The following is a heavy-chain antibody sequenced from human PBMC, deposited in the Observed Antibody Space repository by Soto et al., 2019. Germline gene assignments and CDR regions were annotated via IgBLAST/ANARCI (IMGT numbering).Heavy chain of an antibody. V-gene: IGHV1-8*01. CDR1: GYTFTRYD. CDR2: MNPNSGNT. CDR3: ARAFRLDKVDF. Sequence: ASEKVSCKASGYTFTRYDINWVRQATGQGLEWMGWMNPNSGNTGYAQKFQGRVTMTRNTSISTAYMELSSLRSEDTAVYYCARAFRLDKVDFRGQGSLVIVPQ. J-gene: IGHJ4*02. D-gene: IGHD3-22*01.